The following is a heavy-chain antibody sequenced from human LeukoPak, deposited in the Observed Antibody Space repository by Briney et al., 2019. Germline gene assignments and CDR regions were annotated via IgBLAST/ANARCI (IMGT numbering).Heavy chain of an antibody. D-gene: IGHD5-12*01. J-gene: IGHJ6*03. CDR1: GFSFSNAW. CDR3: TTDSVATRMDIVASYYYYYYMDV. CDR2: IKSKTDGGTT. Sequence: PGGSLRLSCAPSGFSFSNAWMSWVRQAPGKGLEWVGRIKSKTDGGTTDYDALVKGRITISRDDSKNTLHLQMNSLKTEDTAVYYCTTDSVATRMDIVASYYYYYYMDVWGKGTTVAVSS. V-gene: IGHV3-15*01.